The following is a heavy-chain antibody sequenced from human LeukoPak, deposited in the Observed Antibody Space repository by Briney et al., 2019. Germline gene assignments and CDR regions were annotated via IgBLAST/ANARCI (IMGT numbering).Heavy chain of an antibody. Sequence: GSLRLSCAASGFTFSSYSMNWVRQAPGKGLEWVSSISSSSYIYYADSVKGRFTISRDNAKNSLYLQMNSLRAEDTAVYYCARSGGSTVFYYMDVWGKGTTVTVSS. D-gene: IGHD2-2*01. CDR2: ISSSSYI. V-gene: IGHV3-21*01. CDR3: ARSGGSTVFYYMDV. CDR1: GFTFSSYS. J-gene: IGHJ6*03.